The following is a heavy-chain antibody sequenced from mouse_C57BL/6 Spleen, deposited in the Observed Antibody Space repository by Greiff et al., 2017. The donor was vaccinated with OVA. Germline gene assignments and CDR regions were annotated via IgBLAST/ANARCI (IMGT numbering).Heavy chain of an antibody. CDR1: GYAFSSSW. Sequence: QVQLQQSGPELVKPGASVKISCKASGYAFSSSWMNWVKQRPGKGLEWIGRIYPGDGDTNYNGKFKGKATLTADKSSSTAYMQLSSLTSEDSAVYFCARRITTVVATGMDYWGQGTSVTVSS. D-gene: IGHD1-1*01. CDR3: ARRITTVVATGMDY. V-gene: IGHV1-82*01. CDR2: IYPGDGDT. J-gene: IGHJ4*01.